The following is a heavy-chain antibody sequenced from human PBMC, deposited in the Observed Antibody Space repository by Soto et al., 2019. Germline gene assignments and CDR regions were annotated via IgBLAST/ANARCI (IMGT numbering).Heavy chain of an antibody. J-gene: IGHJ6*03. CDR2: INPNSGGT. CDR1: GYTFTGYY. D-gene: IGHD3-3*01. Sequence: ASVKVSCKASGYTFTGYYMHWVRQAPGQGLEWMGWINPNSGGTNYAQKFQGWVTMTRDTSISTAYMELSRLRSDDTAVYYCARRGVPAAMSYDFWSGYSDYYYMDVWGKGTTVTVSS. V-gene: IGHV1-2*04. CDR3: ARRGVPAAMSYDFWSGYSDYYYMDV.